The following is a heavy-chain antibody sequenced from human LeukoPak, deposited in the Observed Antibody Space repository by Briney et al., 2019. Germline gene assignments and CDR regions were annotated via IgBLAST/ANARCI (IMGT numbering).Heavy chain of an antibody. CDR3: ASSFIPYYYGSGSYYYGQFDY. CDR1: GFTFSDYY. J-gene: IGHJ4*02. CDR2: ISSSSRYT. D-gene: IGHD3-10*01. Sequence: HGGSLRLSCAASGFTFSDYYMSWIRQAPGKGLEWVSYISSSSRYTNYADSVKGRFTISRDNAKNSLYLQMNSLRAEDTAVYYCASSFIPYYYGSGSYYYGQFDYWGQGTLVTVSS. V-gene: IGHV3-11*03.